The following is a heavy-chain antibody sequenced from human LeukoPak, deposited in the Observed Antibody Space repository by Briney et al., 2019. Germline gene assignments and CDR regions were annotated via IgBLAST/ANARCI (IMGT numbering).Heavy chain of an antibody. CDR2: ISGSGDST. Sequence: GGSLRLSCAASGFTFCNYAMTWVRQAPGKGLEWVSTISGSGDSTHYADSVKGRFTISRDNSKNTLYMQMNNLRVEDTAVYYCVKGCSYTGCYTSDYWGQGTLVTVSS. CDR3: VKGCSYTGCYTSDY. V-gene: IGHV3-23*01. D-gene: IGHD2-15*01. J-gene: IGHJ4*02. CDR1: GFTFCNYA.